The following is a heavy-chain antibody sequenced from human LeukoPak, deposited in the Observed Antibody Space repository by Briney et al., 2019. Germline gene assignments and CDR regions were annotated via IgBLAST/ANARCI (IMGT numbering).Heavy chain of an antibody. J-gene: IGHJ4*02. CDR3: TIRMITFGGVIVEDFDY. V-gene: IGHV3-15*01. CDR1: GFTFSNAW. Sequence: GGSLRLSCAASGFTFSNAWMSWVRQAPGKGLEWFGRIKSKTDGGTTDYAAPVKGRFTISRDDSKNTLYLQMNSLKAEDTAVYYCTIRMITFGGVIVEDFDYWGQGTLVTVSS. CDR2: IKSKTDGGTT. D-gene: IGHD3-16*02.